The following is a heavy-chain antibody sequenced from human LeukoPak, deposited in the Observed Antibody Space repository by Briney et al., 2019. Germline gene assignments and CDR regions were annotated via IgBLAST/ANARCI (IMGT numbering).Heavy chain of an antibody. V-gene: IGHV3-30*18. J-gene: IGHJ4*02. CDR2: ISSDTTDK. CDR3: GKGLGGSFAAGNY. D-gene: IGHD1-26*01. CDR1: GFTFSSYG. Sequence: GGSLRLSCAASGFTFSSYGMHWVRQAPGKGLEWVAVISSDTTDKYYADSAKGRFTISRDNSKNTLYLQMNSLRAEDTAVYYCGKGLGGSFAAGNYLGQGSPVTVSS.